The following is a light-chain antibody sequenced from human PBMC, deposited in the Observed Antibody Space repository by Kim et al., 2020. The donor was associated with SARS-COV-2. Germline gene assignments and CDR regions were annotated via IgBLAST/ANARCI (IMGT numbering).Light chain of an antibody. CDR3: CSFGGSSVFV. CDR1: SSDVGI. J-gene: IGLJ1*01. CDR2: DDS. Sequence: QSALTQPASGSGSPGQSITISCTGTSSDVGIVSWYQQHPGKAPKIIIFDDSERPSGVSDRFAGSKSCNTASLTLSGLQAEDEADYYCCSFGGSSVFVFGTGTKVTVL. V-gene: IGLV2-23*02.